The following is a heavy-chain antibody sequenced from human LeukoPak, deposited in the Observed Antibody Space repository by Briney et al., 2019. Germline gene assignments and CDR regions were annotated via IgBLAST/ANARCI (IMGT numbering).Heavy chain of an antibody. V-gene: IGHV3-30*03. CDR1: GLTFRHYA. Sequence: GRSLRLSCAVSGLTFRHYAMHWVRQAPGKGLEWVAGVSYDGSQKYYTDSVRGRFTISRDNSKNTLDVQMNSLRLEDTAIYYCTESSGRPPYYGLDVWGQGTTVTVSS. D-gene: IGHD6-25*01. CDR3: TESSGRPPYYGLDV. J-gene: IGHJ6*02. CDR2: VSYDGSQK.